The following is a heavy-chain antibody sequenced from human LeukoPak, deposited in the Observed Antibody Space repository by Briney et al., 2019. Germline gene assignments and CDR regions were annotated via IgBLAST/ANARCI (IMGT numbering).Heavy chain of an antibody. CDR3: ARPMATMAPAHAFDI. V-gene: IGHV4-39*01. J-gene: IGHJ3*02. CDR2: IYYTGTT. CDR1: GGSIRSDSYY. Sequence: SGTLSLTCTVSGGSIRSDSYYWGWIRQPPGKGLEWIGSIYYTGTTYYNPSLRSRVTMSVDTSKNQFSLKLSSVTAADTAVNYCARPMATMAPAHAFDIWGQGTMVTVSS. D-gene: IGHD3-10*01.